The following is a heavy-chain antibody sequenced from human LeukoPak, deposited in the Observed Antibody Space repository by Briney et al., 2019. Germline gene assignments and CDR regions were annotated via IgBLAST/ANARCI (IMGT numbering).Heavy chain of an antibody. V-gene: IGHV4-59*11. D-gene: IGHD6-19*01. CDR1: GGSITSHY. Sequence: SETLSLTCTVSGGSITSHYWSWVRQPPGKGLEWIGYIYYSGSTNYNPSLKSRVTISIDTSKKQFSLKLSSVTAADTAVYYCARDYSSGWYGLWGQGTLVTVSS. J-gene: IGHJ4*02. CDR3: ARDYSSGWYGL. CDR2: IYYSGST.